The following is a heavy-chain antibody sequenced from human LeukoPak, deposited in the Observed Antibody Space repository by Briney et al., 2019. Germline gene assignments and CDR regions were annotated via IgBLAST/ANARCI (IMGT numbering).Heavy chain of an antibody. CDR1: GGSISSGSYY. CDR3: ARLGFGVDPYYYYYMDV. V-gene: IGHV4-61*02. CDR2: IYTSGST. J-gene: IGHJ6*03. D-gene: IGHD3-3*01. Sequence: SQTLSLTCTVSGGSISSGSYYWSWIRQPAGKGLEWIGRIYTSGSTNYNPSLKSRVTISVDTSKNQFSLKLSSVTAADTAVYYCARLGFGVDPYYYYYMDVWGKGTTVTVSS.